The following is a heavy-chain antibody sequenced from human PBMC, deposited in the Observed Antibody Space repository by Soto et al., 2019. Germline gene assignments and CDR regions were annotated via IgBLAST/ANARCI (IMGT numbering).Heavy chain of an antibody. V-gene: IGHV1-2*04. CDR3: ARGSMVRGVITQYYYYGMDV. J-gene: IGHJ6*02. Sequence: GASVKVSCKASGYTFTGYYMHWVRQAPGQGLEWMGWINPNSGGTNYAQKFQGWVTMTRDTSISTAYMELSRLRSDDTAVYYCARGSMVRGVITQYYYYGMDVWGQGPTVTVSS. CDR1: GYTFTGYY. CDR2: INPNSGGT. D-gene: IGHD3-10*01.